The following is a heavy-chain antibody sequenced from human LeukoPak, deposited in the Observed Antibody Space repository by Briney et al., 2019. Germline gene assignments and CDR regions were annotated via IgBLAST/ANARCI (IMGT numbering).Heavy chain of an antibody. V-gene: IGHV4-34*01. Sequence: SQTLSLTCAVYGESFSGYYWSWIRHPPAKGLEWIGEITHSGSTNYNPSLKSRVTISVDTSKNQFSLELRSATAADTAVYYCARAGRYGSSWYGVGNWFDPWGQGTLVTVSS. CDR3: ARAGRYGSSWYGVGNWFDP. CDR2: ITHSGST. J-gene: IGHJ5*02. D-gene: IGHD6-13*01. CDR1: GESFSGYY.